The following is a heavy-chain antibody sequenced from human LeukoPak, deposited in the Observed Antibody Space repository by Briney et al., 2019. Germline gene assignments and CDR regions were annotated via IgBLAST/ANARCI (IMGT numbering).Heavy chain of an antibody. CDR2: MNSNSGNT. CDR1: GYTFTSYD. V-gene: IGHV1-8*01. CDR3: ARGQGSSGYYYFDY. J-gene: IGHJ4*02. D-gene: IGHD3-22*01. Sequence: GASVKVSCKASGYTFTSYDINWVRQATGQGLEWMGWMNSNSGNTGYAQKFQGRVTMTRNTSISTAYMELSSLRSEDTAVYYCARGQGSSGYYYFDYWGQGTLVTVSS.